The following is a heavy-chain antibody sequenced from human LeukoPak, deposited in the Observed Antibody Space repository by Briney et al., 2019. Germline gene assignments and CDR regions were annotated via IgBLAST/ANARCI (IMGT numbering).Heavy chain of an antibody. J-gene: IGHJ3*02. D-gene: IGHD3-10*01. CDR2: ISAYNGNT. Sequence: GASVKVSCKASGYTFTNYGISWVRQAPGQGLEWMGWISAYNGNTNYAQKLQGRVTMTTDTSTSTAYMELRSLRSDDTAVYYCARDVELWFGELFVSAFDIWGQGTMVTVSS. CDR3: ARDVELWFGELFVSAFDI. CDR1: GYTFTNYG. V-gene: IGHV1-18*01.